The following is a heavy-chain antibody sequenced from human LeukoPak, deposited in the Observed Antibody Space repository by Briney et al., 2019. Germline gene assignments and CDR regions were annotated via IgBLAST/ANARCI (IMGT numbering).Heavy chain of an antibody. Sequence: SETLSLTCTVSGGSISSGGYYWSWIRQHPGKGLGWIGYIYYSGSTYYNPSLKSRVTISVDTSKNQFSLKLSSVTAADTAVYYCARVVGASGSSNFDYWGQGTLVTVSS. CDR1: GGSISSGGYY. CDR2: IYYSGST. J-gene: IGHJ4*02. V-gene: IGHV4-31*03. D-gene: IGHD1-26*01. CDR3: ARVVGASGSSNFDY.